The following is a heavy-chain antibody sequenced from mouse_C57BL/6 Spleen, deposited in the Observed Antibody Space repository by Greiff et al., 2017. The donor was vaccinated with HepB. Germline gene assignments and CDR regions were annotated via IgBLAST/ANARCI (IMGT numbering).Heavy chain of an antibody. V-gene: IGHV1-80*01. CDR2: IYPGDGDT. D-gene: IGHD1-3*01. J-gene: IGHJ4*01. CDR3: ARSEGGNSNAMDY. Sequence: QVQLQQSGAELVKPGASVKISCKASGYAFSSYWMNWVKQRPGKGLEWIGQIYPGDGDTNYNEKFKGKATLTADKSSSTAYMQLSSLTSEDSAVYFCARSEGGNSNAMDYWGQGTSVTVSS. CDR1: GYAFSSYW.